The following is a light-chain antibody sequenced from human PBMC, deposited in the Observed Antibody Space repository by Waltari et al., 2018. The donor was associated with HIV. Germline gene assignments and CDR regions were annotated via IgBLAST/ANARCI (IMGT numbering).Light chain of an antibody. V-gene: IGLV1-47*01. CDR3: VGWDSRLSGYV. J-gene: IGLJ1*01. CDR1: SSNIENDN. Sequence: QSVLTQPPSASGTPGQRVTISCSGSSSNIENDNVYWYQQLTGAAPRLLIYKDTQRPSGVPGRFTGSNSGTSASLAISGLRSEDEADYYCVGWDSRLSGYVFGTGTKVTVL. CDR2: KDT.